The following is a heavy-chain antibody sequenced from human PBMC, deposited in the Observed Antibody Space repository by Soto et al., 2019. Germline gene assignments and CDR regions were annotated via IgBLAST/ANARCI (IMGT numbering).Heavy chain of an antibody. CDR2: ISSSSSTI. D-gene: IGHD3-3*01. Sequence: GGSLRLSCAASGFTFSSYSMNWVRQAPGKGLEWVSYISSSSSTIYYADSVKGRFTISRDNAKNSLYLQMNSLRAEDTAVYYCARDALPWSGYFYYYYMDVWGKGTTVTVSS. J-gene: IGHJ6*03. CDR1: GFTFSSYS. V-gene: IGHV3-48*01. CDR3: ARDALPWSGYFYYYYMDV.